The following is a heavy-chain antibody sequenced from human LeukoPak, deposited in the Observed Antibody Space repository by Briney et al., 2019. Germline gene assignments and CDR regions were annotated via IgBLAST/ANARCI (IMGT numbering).Heavy chain of an antibody. Sequence: GASVKVSCKASGYTFTSYDINWVRQATGQGLEWMGWMNPNSGNTGYAQKFQGRVTITRNTSISTAYMELSSLRSEDTAVYYCARAPYYDFWSGMLRFDPWGQGTLVTVSS. CDR3: ARAPYYDFWSGMLRFDP. D-gene: IGHD3-3*01. V-gene: IGHV1-8*03. CDR1: GYTFTSYD. J-gene: IGHJ5*02. CDR2: MNPNSGNT.